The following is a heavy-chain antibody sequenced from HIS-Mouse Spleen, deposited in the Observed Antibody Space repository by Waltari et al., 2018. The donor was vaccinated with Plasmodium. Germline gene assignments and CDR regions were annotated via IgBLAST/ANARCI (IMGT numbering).Heavy chain of an antibody. CDR2: ISYDGSNK. V-gene: IGHV3-30*04. D-gene: IGHD3-3*01. CDR1: GFTFSSSA. CDR3: ARSHFRFLEWLFDY. Sequence: QVQLVESGGGVVQPGRSLRLSCAASGFTFSSSALHWVRQAPGRGLEWVAVISYDGSNKYYADSVKGRFTISRDNSKNTLYLQMNSLRAEDTAVYYCARSHFRFLEWLFDYWGQGTLVTVSS. J-gene: IGHJ4*02.